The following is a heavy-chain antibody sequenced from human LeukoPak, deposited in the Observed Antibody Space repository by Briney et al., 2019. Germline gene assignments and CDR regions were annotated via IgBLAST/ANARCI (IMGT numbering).Heavy chain of an antibody. J-gene: IGHJ4*02. CDR3: ARDFLYSGSYSAFDY. D-gene: IGHD1-26*01. V-gene: IGHV4-39*07. CDR2: INYSGST. Sequence: PSETLSLTCTVSGGSISSSSYYWGWIRQPPGKGLEWIGSINYSGSTYYDPSLKSRVTISVDPSKNQFSLKLSSVTAADTAVYYCARDFLYSGSYSAFDYWGQGTLVTVSS. CDR1: GGSISSSSYY.